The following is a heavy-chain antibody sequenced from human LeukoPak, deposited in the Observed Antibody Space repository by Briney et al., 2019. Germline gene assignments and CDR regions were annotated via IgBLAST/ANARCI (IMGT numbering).Heavy chain of an antibody. V-gene: IGHV4-30-4*01. D-gene: IGHD4-17*01. CDR3: ARVNGDYVGIDY. Sequence: SQTLSLTCTVSGGSISSGGYYWSWIRQPPGKGLEWIGYIYHSGSTYYNPSLKSRVTISVDTSKNQFSLKLSSVTAADTAVYYCARVNGDYVGIDYWGQATLVTVSS. CDR1: GGSISSGGYY. J-gene: IGHJ4*02. CDR2: IYHSGST.